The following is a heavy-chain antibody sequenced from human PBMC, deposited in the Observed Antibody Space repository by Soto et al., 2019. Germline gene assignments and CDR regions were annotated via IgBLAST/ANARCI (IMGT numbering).Heavy chain of an antibody. CDR1: GGTFSSYT. D-gene: IGHD3-10*01. CDR3: AAPPNYYYGSGSLDY. V-gene: IGHV1-69*02. CDR2: IIPILGIA. J-gene: IGHJ4*02. Sequence: KVSCKASGGTFSSYTISWVRQAPGQGLEWMGRIIPILGIANYAQKFQGRVTITADKSTSTAYMELSSLRSEDTAVYYCAAPPNYYYGSGSLDYWGQGTLVTVSS.